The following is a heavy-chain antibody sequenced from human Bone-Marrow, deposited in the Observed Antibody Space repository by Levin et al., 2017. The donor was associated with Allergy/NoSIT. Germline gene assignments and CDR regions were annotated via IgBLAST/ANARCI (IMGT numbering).Heavy chain of an antibody. J-gene: IGHJ4*02. CDR2: IYFSGTT. V-gene: IGHV4-30-4*08. CDR1: GASIGSGDYY. Sequence: SETLSLTCTVSGASIGSGDYYWTWIRQPPGKGLEWIGYIYFSGTTFYNPSLRNRVVISLDMSKNQFSRKLTSVTAADTALYYCAREADSAVPIAIDVSWGQGTLVTVSS. CDR3: AREADSAVPIAIDVS. D-gene: IGHD2-21*01.